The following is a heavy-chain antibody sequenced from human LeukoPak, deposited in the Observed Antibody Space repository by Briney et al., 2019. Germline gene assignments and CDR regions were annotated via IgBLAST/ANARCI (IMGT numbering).Heavy chain of an antibody. V-gene: IGHV1-2*02. CDR1: GYTFTGYY. D-gene: IGHD1-26*01. J-gene: IGHJ4*02. Sequence: ASVKVSCKASGYTFTGYYMHWVRQAPGQGLEWMGWINPNSGGTNYAQKFRGRVTMTRDTSISTAYLELRRLTSDDTAVSYCAFATVGANFYWGEGALLTVSS. CDR2: INPNSGGT. CDR3: AFATVGANFY.